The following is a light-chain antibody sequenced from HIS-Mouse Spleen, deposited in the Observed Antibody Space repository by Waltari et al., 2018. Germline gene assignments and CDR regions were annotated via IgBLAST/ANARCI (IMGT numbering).Light chain of an antibody. V-gene: IGLV7-43*01. J-gene: IGLJ1*01. CDR1: TGAVTSGYY. CDR3: LLYYGGAQLNV. CDR2: STS. Sequence: QTVVTQEPSLTVSPGGTVTLTCASSTGAVTSGYYQNWFQQKPGQAPRALIYSTSNTHSWTPARFSGSLLGGKAALTLSGVQPEDEAEYYCLLYYGGAQLNVFGTGTKVTVL.